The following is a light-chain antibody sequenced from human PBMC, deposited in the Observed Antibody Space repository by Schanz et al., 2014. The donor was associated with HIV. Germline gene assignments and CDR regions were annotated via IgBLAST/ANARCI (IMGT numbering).Light chain of an antibody. J-gene: IGKJ2*01. Sequence: DIVMTQSPDSLAVSLGERAVINCKSSQSILFSSNNRNYLAWYQQKPGQPPKLLIYWSSSRESGVPDRFTGSGSGTDFTLTISGLQAEDVAVYYCQQYYSTPYTFGQGTKLEIK. CDR3: QQYYSTPYT. CDR1: QSILFSSNNRNY. CDR2: WSS. V-gene: IGKV4-1*01.